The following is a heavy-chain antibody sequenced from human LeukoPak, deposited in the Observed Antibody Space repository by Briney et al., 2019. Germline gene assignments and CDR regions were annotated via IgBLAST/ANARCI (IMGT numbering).Heavy chain of an antibody. V-gene: IGHV1-18*01. Sequence: ASVKVSCKASGYTFTSYGISWVRQAPGRGLEWMAWISAHNGNTNYAQNLRDRVTLTTDTSTSTVYMELRSLRSDDTAVYYCASPKTSCSSTSCYDPFDYWGQGTLVTVSS. J-gene: IGHJ4*02. CDR1: GYTFTSYG. CDR2: ISAHNGNT. D-gene: IGHD2-2*01. CDR3: ASPKTSCSSTSCYDPFDY.